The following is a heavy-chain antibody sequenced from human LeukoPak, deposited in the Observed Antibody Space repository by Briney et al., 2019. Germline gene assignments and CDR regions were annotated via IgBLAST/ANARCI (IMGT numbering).Heavy chain of an antibody. CDR1: GYTFTTYD. D-gene: IGHD3-10*01. Sequence: ASVKVSCKASGYTFTTYDLNWVRQATGQGLEWMGWMNPNSGNTGYAQTFQGSVTMTRNISITTAYMELSNLTSEDTAVYYCARRIRGAPTDYWGQGTLVTVSS. J-gene: IGHJ4*02. CDR3: ARRIRGAPTDY. V-gene: IGHV1-8*01. CDR2: MNPNSGNT.